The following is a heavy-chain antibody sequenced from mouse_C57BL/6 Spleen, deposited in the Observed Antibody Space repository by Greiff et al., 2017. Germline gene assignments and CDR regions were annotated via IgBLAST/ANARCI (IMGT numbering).Heavy chain of an antibody. CDR1: GFTFSDYY. Sequence: EVKLMESEGGLVQPGSSMKLSCTASGFTFSDYYMAWVRQVPEKGLEWVANINYDGSSTYYLDSLKSRFIISRDNAKNILYLQMSSLKSEDTATYYCAREWLPRCLDYWGQGTTLTVSS. CDR3: AREWLPRCLDY. D-gene: IGHD2-2*01. V-gene: IGHV5-16*01. CDR2: INYDGSST. J-gene: IGHJ2*01.